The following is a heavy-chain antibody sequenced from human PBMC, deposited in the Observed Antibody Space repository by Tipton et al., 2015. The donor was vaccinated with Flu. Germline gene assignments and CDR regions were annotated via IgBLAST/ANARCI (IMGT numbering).Heavy chain of an antibody. CDR1: GGSISSSSYY. D-gene: IGHD3-22*01. CDR3: ARGRGYYYDFDY. J-gene: IGHJ4*02. Sequence: TLSLTCTVSGGSISSSSYYWGWIRQPPGKGLEWIGSIYYCGSTYYNPSLKSRVTISVDTSKNQFSLKLSSVAAADTAVYYCARGRGYYYDFDYWGQGTLVTVSS. V-gene: IGHV4-39*01. CDR2: IYYCGST.